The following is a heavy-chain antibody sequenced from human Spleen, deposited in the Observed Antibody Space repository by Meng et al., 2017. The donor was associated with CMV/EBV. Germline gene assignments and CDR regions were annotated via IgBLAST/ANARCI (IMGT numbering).Heavy chain of an antibody. D-gene: IGHD3-16*01. CDR3: ARDLATPSYKGEYEFSGLDY. Sequence: SVKVSCKASGGTLSSYSISWVRQAPGQGLEWMGRIIPILGIAIYAQKFQGRVTIIAGKSTSTAFMELSSLRSEDTAVYYCARDLATPSYKGEYEFSGLDYWGQGTLVTVSS. V-gene: IGHV1-69*04. J-gene: IGHJ4*02. CDR2: IIPILGIA. CDR1: GGTLSSYS.